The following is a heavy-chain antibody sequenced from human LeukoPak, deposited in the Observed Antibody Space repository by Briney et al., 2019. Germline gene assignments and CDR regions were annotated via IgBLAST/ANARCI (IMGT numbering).Heavy chain of an antibody. CDR2: IYYSGST. Sequence: SETLSLTCTVSGGSISSSSYYWGWIRQPPGKGLEWIGSIYYSGSTYYNPSLKSRVTISVDTSKNQFSLKLSSVTAADTAVYYCARHSYDFWSGVGVSGMNYFDYWGQGTLVTVSS. CDR1: GGSISSSSYY. CDR3: ARHSYDFWSGVGVSGMNYFDY. V-gene: IGHV4-39*01. J-gene: IGHJ4*02. D-gene: IGHD3-3*01.